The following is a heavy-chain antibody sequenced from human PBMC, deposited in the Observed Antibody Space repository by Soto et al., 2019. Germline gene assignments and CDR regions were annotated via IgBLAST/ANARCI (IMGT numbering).Heavy chain of an antibody. Sequence: ASVKVSCKASGGTFSSYAISWVRQAPGQGLEWMGGIIPIFGTANYAQKFQGRVTITADESTSTAYMELSSLRSEDTAVYYCARGYYDSSGYEYYYYGMDVWGQGTTVTVSS. V-gene: IGHV1-69*13. J-gene: IGHJ6*02. CDR1: GGTFSSYA. CDR3: ARGYYDSSGYEYYYYGMDV. D-gene: IGHD3-22*01. CDR2: IIPIFGTA.